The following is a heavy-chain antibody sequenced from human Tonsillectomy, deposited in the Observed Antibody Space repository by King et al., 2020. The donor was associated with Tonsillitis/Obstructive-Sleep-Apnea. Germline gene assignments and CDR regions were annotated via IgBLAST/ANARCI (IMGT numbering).Heavy chain of an antibody. Sequence: VQLVESGAEVKKPGASVKVSCKASGYTFIDYYMHWVRXAPGQGXXWXGXXNXNSGXXXXXQKFXGRVTLTRDTXINTVYMEXXRLRFDDTAVYYCAREKVIVAATNYWFDPWGQGTLVTVSS. J-gene: IGHJ5*02. V-gene: IGHV1-2*02. CDR3: AREKVIVAATNYWFDP. D-gene: IGHD2-15*01. CDR1: GYTFIDYY. CDR2: XNXNSGXX.